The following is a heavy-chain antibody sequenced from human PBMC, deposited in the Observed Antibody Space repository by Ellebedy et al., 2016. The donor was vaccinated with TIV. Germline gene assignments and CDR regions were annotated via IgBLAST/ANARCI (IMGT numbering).Heavy chain of an antibody. CDR3: AHRPYGDYRGRGYYFDY. CDR2: IYWDDDK. CDR1: GISLSTSGVG. D-gene: IGHD4-17*01. J-gene: IGHJ4*02. Sequence: SGPTLVXPTPTLTLTCTFSGISLSTSGVGVGWIRQPPGKALEWLALIYWDDDKRYSPSLKSRLTITKDTSKNQVVLTMTNMDPVDTATYYCAHRPYGDYRGRGYYFDYWGQGTLVTVSS. V-gene: IGHV2-5*02.